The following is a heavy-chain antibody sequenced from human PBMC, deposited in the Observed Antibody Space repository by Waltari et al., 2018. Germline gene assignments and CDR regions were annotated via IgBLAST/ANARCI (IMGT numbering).Heavy chain of an antibody. D-gene: IGHD6-13*01. CDR3: ARGSYSSSWFNLKAFHI. J-gene: IGHJ3*02. Sequence: QVQLLQSGAEVKKPGSSVKVSCKASGGSFRNYAISWVRQAPGQGLEWMGGIIPLFGKTNYAQKFQGRRTITADESTTIADMDLSSLRFEDTAVYYCARGSYSSSWFNLKAFHIWGQGTMVTVSS. CDR1: GGSFRNYA. V-gene: IGHV1-69*01. CDR2: IIPLFGKT.